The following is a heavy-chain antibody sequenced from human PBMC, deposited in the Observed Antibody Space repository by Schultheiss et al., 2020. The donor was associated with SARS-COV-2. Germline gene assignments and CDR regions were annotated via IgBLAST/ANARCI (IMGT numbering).Heavy chain of an antibody. Sequence: GESLKISCAASGFTFSSYAMSWVRQAPGKGLEWVSAISGSGGSTYYADSVKGRFTISRDNSKNTLYLQMSSLRAEDTAVYYCVKQTAMIVVVIATDYWGQGTLVTRLL. CDR1: GFTFSSYA. V-gene: IGHV3-23*01. CDR3: VKQTAMIVVVIATDY. J-gene: IGHJ4*02. CDR2: ISGSGGST. D-gene: IGHD3-22*01.